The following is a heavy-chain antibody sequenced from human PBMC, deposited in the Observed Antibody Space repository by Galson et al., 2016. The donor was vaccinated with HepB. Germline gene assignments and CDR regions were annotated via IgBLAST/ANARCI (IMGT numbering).Heavy chain of an antibody. CDR2: ISNGGSYK. J-gene: IGHJ4*02. CDR1: GFTLSSHA. D-gene: IGHD2-8*01. V-gene: IGHV3-30*18. Sequence: SLRLSCAATGFTLSSHAMHWVRQAPGKGLEWVAVISNGGSYKDNAASVKGRFTISRDNSKSTLYLRMDSLRVEDTATYHCTKRCMTNTCHNADDFWGQGTLVTVSS. CDR3: TKRCMTNTCHNADDF.